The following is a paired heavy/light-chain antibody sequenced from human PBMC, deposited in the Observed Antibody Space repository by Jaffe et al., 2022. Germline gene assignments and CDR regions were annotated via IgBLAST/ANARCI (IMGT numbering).Heavy chain of an antibody. D-gene: IGHD3-22*01. CDR1: GYTFTGYY. V-gene: IGHV1-46*01. CDR2: INPGGGRT. Sequence: QVQLVQSGAEVKKPGASVKVSCKASGYTFTGYYMHWVRQAPGQGLEWMGIINPGGGRTSYAQKFQGRVTMTRDTSTSTVYMELSSLRSEDTAVYYCARSPTYYYDSSGYSSRAPSFDHWGQGTLVTVSS. CDR3: ARSPTYYYDSSGYSSRAPSFDH. J-gene: IGHJ4*02.
Light chain of an antibody. V-gene: IGLV1-40*01. CDR2: DND. Sequence: QSVLTQPPSVSGAPGQRVTISCTGSSSNIGAGYDVHWYQQLPGTAPKLLIYDNDNRPSGVPDRFSGSKSGTSASLAITGLQAEDEADYYCQSYDSSLSGSGVFGGGTKLTVL. CDR1: SSNIGAGYD. CDR3: QSYDSSLSGSGV. J-gene: IGLJ2*01.